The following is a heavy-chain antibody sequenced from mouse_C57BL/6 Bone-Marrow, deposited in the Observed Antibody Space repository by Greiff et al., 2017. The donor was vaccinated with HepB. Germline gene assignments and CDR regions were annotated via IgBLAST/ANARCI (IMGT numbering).Heavy chain of an antibody. CDR1: GFTFSSYA. Sequence: EVKLVESGGGLVKPGGSLKLSCAASGFTFSSYAMSWVRQTPEKRLEWVATISDGGSYTYYPDNVKGRFTISRDNAKNNLYLQMSHLKSEDTAMYYCAGDGNRFDYWGQGTTLTVSS. V-gene: IGHV5-4*01. CDR3: AGDGNRFDY. J-gene: IGHJ2*01. D-gene: IGHD4-1*01. CDR2: ISDGGSYT.